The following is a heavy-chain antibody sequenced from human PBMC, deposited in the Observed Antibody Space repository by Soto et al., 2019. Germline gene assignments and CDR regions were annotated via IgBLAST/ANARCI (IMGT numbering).Heavy chain of an antibody. V-gene: IGHV3-33*01. Sequence: GGSLRLSCAASGFTFSSYGMHWVRQAPGKGLEWVAVIWYDGSNKYYADSVKGRFTISRDNSKNTLYLQMNSLRAEDTAVYYCARSGGGSWDAFDIWGQGTMVTVSS. D-gene: IGHD2-15*01. J-gene: IGHJ3*02. CDR1: GFTFSSYG. CDR2: IWYDGSNK. CDR3: ARSGGGSWDAFDI.